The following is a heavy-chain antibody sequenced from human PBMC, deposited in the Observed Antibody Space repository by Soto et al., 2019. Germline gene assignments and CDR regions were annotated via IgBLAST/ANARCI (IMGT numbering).Heavy chain of an antibody. CDR1: GYTFSNYG. CDR2: ISGYNGDT. Sequence: ASVKVSCKASGYTFSNYGITWVRQAPGQGLEWMGWISGYNGDTKYAQKFQGRVTMTTDTSTSTAYMDLRSLRSDDTAVYYCARDEVPAANWCDLWGQGTLVTVS. J-gene: IGHJ5*02. V-gene: IGHV1-18*01. CDR3: ARDEVPAANWCDL. D-gene: IGHD2-2*01.